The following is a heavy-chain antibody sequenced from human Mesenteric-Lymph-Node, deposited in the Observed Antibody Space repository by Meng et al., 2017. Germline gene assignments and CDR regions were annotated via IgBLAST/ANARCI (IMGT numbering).Heavy chain of an antibody. CDR3: ARVGNWYLYAMDV. J-gene: IGHJ6*02. CDR1: GFAFSNFA. CDR2: IGSSDSST. Sequence: GESLKISCAASGFAFSNFAMSWVRQAPGKGLEWVSSIGSSDSSTYYADSVKGRFTISRDNSKYTLYLQVNTLRAEDTAVYYCARVGNWYLYAMDVWGQGTTVTVSS. V-gene: IGHV3-23*01. D-gene: IGHD2-15*01.